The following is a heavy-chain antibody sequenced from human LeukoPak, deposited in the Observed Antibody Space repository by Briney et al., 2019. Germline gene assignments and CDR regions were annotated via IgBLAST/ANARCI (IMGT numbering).Heavy chain of an antibody. J-gene: IGHJ4*02. Sequence: GGSLRLSCVVPGISLTNYAMTWVRQAPGKGLEWVSYISERGGSTTYADSVKGRFTISRDTSLNTLYLQMNNLRAEDTALYFCAKRGVVIRGLLVIGYHQEAYHYDFWGQGVLVTVSS. CDR2: ISERGGST. CDR1: GISLTNYA. V-gene: IGHV3-23*01. CDR3: AKRGVVIRGLLVIGYHQEAYHYDF. D-gene: IGHD3-10*01.